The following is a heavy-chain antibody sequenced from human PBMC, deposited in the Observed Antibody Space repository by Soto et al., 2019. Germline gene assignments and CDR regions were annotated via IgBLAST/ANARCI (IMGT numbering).Heavy chain of an antibody. V-gene: IGHV4-34*01. J-gene: IGHJ4*02. Sequence: SETLSLTCAVYGGSFSDYSWTWIRQPPGKGLEWIGEINDSGSTNYTPSLERRVTISRDTSKNRFSLKLSSVTAADTAVYYCARGSHKLHSYGSSGFYHYVDYWGQGSLVTVSS. D-gene: IGHD3-22*01. CDR3: ARGSHKLHSYGSSGFYHYVDY. CDR1: GGSFSDYS. CDR2: INDSGST.